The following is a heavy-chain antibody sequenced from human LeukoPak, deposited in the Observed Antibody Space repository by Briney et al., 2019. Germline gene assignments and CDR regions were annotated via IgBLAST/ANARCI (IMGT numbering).Heavy chain of an antibody. Sequence: GGSLRLSCVASEFTLSSAWVGWVRQAPGKGLEWVGRLGSKAAGGTTDYAAPVKDRFTISRHDSKNTLYLQMNSLKTEDTAFYYCTAGAYCGQGTLVTVSS. CDR2: LGSKAAGGTT. V-gene: IGHV3-15*04. CDR3: TAGAY. CDR1: EFTLSSAW. J-gene: IGHJ4*02.